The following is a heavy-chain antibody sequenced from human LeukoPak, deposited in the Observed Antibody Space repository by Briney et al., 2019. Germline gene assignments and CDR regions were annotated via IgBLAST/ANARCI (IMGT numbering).Heavy chain of an antibody. Sequence: SETLSLTCTVSGGSISSGSYYWSWIRQPAGKGLEWIGRIYTSGSTNYNPSLKSRVTISVDTSKNQFSLKLSSVTAADTAVYYCARDGMIAAAGTFDYWGQGTLVTVSS. J-gene: IGHJ4*02. D-gene: IGHD6-13*01. V-gene: IGHV4-61*02. CDR1: GGSISSGSYY. CDR3: ARDGMIAAAGTFDY. CDR2: IYTSGST.